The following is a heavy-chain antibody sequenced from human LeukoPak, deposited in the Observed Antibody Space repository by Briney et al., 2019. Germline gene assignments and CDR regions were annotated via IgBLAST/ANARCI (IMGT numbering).Heavy chain of an antibody. CDR1: GFTFSTYG. CDR2: IWYDGSNK. V-gene: IGHV3-33*01. Sequence: PGRSLRLSCAASGFTFSTYGMHWVRQAPGKGLEWVAVIWYDGSNKYYADSVKGRFTISRDNSKNTLYLQMNSLRAEDTAVYYCARDQLWFGELPNDYWGQGTLVTVSS. CDR3: ARDQLWFGELPNDY. J-gene: IGHJ4*02. D-gene: IGHD3-10*01.